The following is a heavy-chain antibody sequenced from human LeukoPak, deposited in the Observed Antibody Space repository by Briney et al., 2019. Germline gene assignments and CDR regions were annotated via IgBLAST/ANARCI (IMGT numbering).Heavy chain of an antibody. D-gene: IGHD3-10*01. Sequence: SVKVSCKASGGTFSSYAISWVRQAPGQGLEWMGGIIPIFGTANCAQKFQGRVTITADESTSTAYMELSSLRSEDTAVYYCARGVTMVRGVISNNYYYYYGMDVWGKGTTVTVSS. CDR2: IIPIFGTA. CDR3: ARGVTMVRGVISNNYYYYYGMDV. J-gene: IGHJ6*04. V-gene: IGHV1-69*13. CDR1: GGTFSSYA.